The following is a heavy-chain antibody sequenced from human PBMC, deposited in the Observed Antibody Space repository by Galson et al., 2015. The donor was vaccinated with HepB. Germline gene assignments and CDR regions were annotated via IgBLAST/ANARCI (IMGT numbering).Heavy chain of an antibody. D-gene: IGHD2-15*01. J-gene: IGHJ6*02. V-gene: IGHV3-9*01. CDR3: AKDIGSYYFYGMDV. CDR2: ISWNSGSI. CDR1: GFTFDDYA. Sequence: SLRLSCAASGFTFDDYAIHWVRQAPGKGLEWVSGISWNSGSIGYADSAKGRFTISRDNAKNSLYLQMNSLRAEDTALYYCAKDIGSYYFYGMDVWGQGTTVTVSS.